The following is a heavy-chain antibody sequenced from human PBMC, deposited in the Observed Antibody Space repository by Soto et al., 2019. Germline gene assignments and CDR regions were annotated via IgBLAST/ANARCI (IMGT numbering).Heavy chain of an antibody. CDR3: AKHRGFLEWLFNY. CDR1: GFPFGYG. J-gene: IGHJ4*02. CDR2: ISYDGSNK. D-gene: IGHD3-3*01. Sequence: GGPLRPPCSASGFPFGYGIHWLRQAPGKGLEWVAVISYDGSNKYYTDSVKGRFTSSRDNSKNTLYLQMDSLRAEDSAVYYCAKHRGFLEWLFNYWGQGTLVTVSS. V-gene: IGHV3-30*18.